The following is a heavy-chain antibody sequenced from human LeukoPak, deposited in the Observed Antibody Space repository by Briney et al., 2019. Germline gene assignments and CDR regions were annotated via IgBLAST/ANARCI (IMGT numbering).Heavy chain of an antibody. J-gene: IGHJ4*02. CDR3: ARCLPPDY. CDR1: GGSFSGYY. D-gene: IGHD5/OR15-5a*01. CDR2: INHSGST. V-gene: IGHV4-34*01. Sequence: SVTLSLTCAVYGGSFSGYYWSWIRQPPGKGLEWIGEINHSGSTNYNPSLRSRVTISVDTSKNQYSLKLSSVTGADTAVYYCARCLPPDYWGQGTLVSVSS.